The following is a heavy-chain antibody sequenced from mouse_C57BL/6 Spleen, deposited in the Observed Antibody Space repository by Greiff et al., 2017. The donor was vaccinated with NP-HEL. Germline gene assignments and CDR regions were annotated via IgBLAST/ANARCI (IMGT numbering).Heavy chain of an antibody. Sequence: VQLKQSVAELVRPGASVKLSCTASGFNIKNTYMHWVKQRPEQGLEWIGRIDPANGNTKYAPKFQGKATITADTSATTASLPLSLLTSEDTAIYYCARSGYCGSSYPYYYAMDYWGQGTSVTVSS. CDR3: ARSGYCGSSYPYYYAMDY. D-gene: IGHD1-1*01. CDR2: IDPANGNT. V-gene: IGHV14-3*01. J-gene: IGHJ4*01. CDR1: GFNIKNTY.